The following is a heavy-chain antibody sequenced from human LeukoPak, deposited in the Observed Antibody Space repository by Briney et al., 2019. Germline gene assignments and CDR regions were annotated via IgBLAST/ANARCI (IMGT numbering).Heavy chain of an antibody. D-gene: IGHD3-3*01. CDR3: AREAYDFWSGYSSDAFDI. CDR1: GFTFSSYW. CDR2: INSDGSST. J-gene: IGHJ3*02. V-gene: IGHV3-74*01. Sequence: GGSLRLSCAASGFTFSSYWMHWVRQAPGKGLVWVSRINSDGSSTSYADSVKGRFTISRDNSKNTLYLQMNSLRAEDTAVYYCAREAYDFWSGYSSDAFDIWGQGTLVTVSS.